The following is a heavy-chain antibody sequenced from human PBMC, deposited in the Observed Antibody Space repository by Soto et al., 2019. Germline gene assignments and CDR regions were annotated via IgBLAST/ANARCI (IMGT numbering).Heavy chain of an antibody. CDR3: ARDHYDFWSGYPDY. CDR2: ISSSSSYI. J-gene: IGHJ4*02. D-gene: IGHD3-3*01. Sequence: LRLSCAASGFTFSSYSMNWVRQAPGKGLEWVSSISSSSSYIYYADSVKGRFTISRDNAKNSLYLQMNSLRAEDTAVYYCARDHYDFWSGYPDYWGQGTLVTVSS. V-gene: IGHV3-21*01. CDR1: GFTFSSYS.